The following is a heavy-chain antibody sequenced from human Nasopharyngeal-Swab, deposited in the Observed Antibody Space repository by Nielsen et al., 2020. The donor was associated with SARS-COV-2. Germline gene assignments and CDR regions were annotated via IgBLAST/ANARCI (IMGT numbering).Heavy chain of an antibody. J-gene: IGHJ4*02. CDR1: GFSFTSYV. CDR3: ASPDYGDY. V-gene: IGHV1-3*01. CDR2: IYVGNGDT. Sequence: SVTVARQPSGFSFTSYVIHWVRQAPRQTPEWMGWIYVGNGDTQYTPNFQGRVTFTRDTSANTAYMEMSSLTSEDTAVFYCASPDYGDYWGQGTLVTVSS.